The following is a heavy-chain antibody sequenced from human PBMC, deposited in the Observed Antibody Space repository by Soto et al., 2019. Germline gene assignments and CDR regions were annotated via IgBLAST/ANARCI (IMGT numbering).Heavy chain of an antibody. CDR3: ARSDYYEDTGTFEY. V-gene: IGHV1-18*04. CDR2: ISGKNGDT. CDR1: GYSFSDFG. J-gene: IGHJ4*02. Sequence: ASVKVSCKASGYSFSDFGITWVRQAPGQGLEWMGWISGKNGDTNYAQKVQGRVTLTADTSTSTAYMEMRALTSDDTATYYCARSDYYEDTGTFEYWGQGTPVTVSS. D-gene: IGHD4-17*01.